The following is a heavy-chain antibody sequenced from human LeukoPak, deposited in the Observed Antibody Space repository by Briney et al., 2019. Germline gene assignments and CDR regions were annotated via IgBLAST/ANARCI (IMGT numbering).Heavy chain of an antibody. D-gene: IGHD3-10*01. CDR3: ARRVGFYGSGSLNYFDP. CDR1: GGSIDSSSYI. Sequence: SETLSLACAVSGGSIDSSSYIWGWIRQRPGKGLEWIGRTFRTGSTYYSVSLKSRVSISVDTSKNHIALKLTSVTAADTAVYFCARRVGFYGSGSLNYFDPWGQGILVSVS. J-gene: IGHJ5*01. V-gene: IGHV4-39*02. CDR2: TFRTGST.